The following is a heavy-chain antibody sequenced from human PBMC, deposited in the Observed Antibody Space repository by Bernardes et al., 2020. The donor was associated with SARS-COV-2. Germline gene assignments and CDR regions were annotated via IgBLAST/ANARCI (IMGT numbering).Heavy chain of an antibody. J-gene: IGHJ3*02. D-gene: IGHD3-22*01. CDR3: ARGDSSGYYPVDAFDI. CDR1: GFTFRSSG. Sequence: GSALRTSCAASGFTFRSSGMHWVRQAPGTGLAWVAVIWYDGRNQYYADSVKGRFTISRDNSKNTLYLQMNSLRAEDTAVYYCARGDSSGYYPVDAFDIWGQGTMVTVSS. V-gene: IGHV3-33*01. CDR2: IWYDGRNQ.